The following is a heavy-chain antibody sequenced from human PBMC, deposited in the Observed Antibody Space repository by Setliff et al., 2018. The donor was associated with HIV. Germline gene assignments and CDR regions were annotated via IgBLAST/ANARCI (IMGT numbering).Heavy chain of an antibody. CDR3: AATGSGGYVH. CDR2: INTYTGYT. D-gene: IGHD5-12*01. J-gene: IGHJ4*02. CDR1: GYTFTNYG. Sequence: ASVKVSCKTSGYTFTNYGVSWVRQAPGQGLQWLGCINTYTGYTHYAKDLQARVTMTTNTSTSTAYMYLRSLTSDDTAIYYCAATGSGGYVHWGQGTQVTVPQ. V-gene: IGHV1-18*01.